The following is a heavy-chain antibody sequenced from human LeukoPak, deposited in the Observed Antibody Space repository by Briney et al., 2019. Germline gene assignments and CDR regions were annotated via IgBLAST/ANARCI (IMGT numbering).Heavy chain of an antibody. CDR2: IYYSGST. Sequence: SETLSLSCRVSGGSISSHYWSWIRQPPGQGLEWIGYIYYSGSTNYNPSLKSRVTISIDTSKNQFSLKLSSVTAADTAVYYCARDCPTYYYDSSGYYCNWGQGTMVTVSS. CDR3: ARDCPTYYYDSSGYYCN. CDR1: GGSISSHY. D-gene: IGHD3-22*01. V-gene: IGHV4-59*11. J-gene: IGHJ3*01.